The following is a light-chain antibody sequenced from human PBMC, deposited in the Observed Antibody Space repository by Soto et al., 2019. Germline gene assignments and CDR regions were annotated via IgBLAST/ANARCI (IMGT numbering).Light chain of an antibody. CDR2: SVS. J-gene: IGKJ1*01. Sequence: IVMTQTPLSLPVSPGEPASISCRSGQRLSDSDHGNTYLDWFLQRPGQAPQLLIYSVSYRASGVPDRFSGSGSGTDFTLEISRVVADDVGVYYCMQRKEFPWTFGQGTRVDIK. CDR1: QRLSDSDHGNTY. CDR3: MQRKEFPWT. V-gene: IGKV2-40*01.